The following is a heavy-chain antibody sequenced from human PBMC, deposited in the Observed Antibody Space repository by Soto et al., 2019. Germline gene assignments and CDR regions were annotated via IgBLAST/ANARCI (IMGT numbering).Heavy chain of an antibody. Sequence: QVQLVQSGAEVKKPGSSVKVSCKASGGTFSSDALHWVRQAPGQGLEWMGGIIPIFGTANYAQKFQARVTITEDESTSTAYMELTSLRSEDTAGYYCARDLASGTTSFSIWFDPWGQGTLVTVSS. J-gene: IGHJ5*02. D-gene: IGHD1-7*01. CDR2: IIPIFGTA. CDR1: GGTFSSDA. CDR3: ARDLASGTTSFSIWFDP. V-gene: IGHV1-69*01.